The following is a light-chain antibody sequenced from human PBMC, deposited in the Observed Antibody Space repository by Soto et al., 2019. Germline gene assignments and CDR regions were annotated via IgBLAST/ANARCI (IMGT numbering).Light chain of an antibody. CDR1: SSDVGGYNY. J-gene: IGLJ1*01. CDR2: DVS. V-gene: IGLV2-14*01. CDR3: CSYTTSSTYV. Sequence: QSALTQPASVSGSPGQSITISCTGTSSDVGGYNYVSWYQQHPGKAPKLMISDVSNRPSGVSNRFSGSKSDNTASLTISGLQTEDEADYYCCSYTTSSTYVFGTGTKVTVL.